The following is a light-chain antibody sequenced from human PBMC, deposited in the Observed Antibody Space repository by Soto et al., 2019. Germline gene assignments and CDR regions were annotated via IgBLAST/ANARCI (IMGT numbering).Light chain of an antibody. CDR3: HQYNNWPSWT. CDR2: AVS. V-gene: IGKV3-15*01. J-gene: IGKJ1*01. CDR1: QSVGPN. Sequence: EIVLRQSPATLSFSPGERATLSCRASQSVGPNLVWYQQKFGQAPTLLIYAVSTGATGVPDRFSGSGSGTEFTLTISNLQPEDVAVYYCHQYNNWPSWTFGQGTKVDIK.